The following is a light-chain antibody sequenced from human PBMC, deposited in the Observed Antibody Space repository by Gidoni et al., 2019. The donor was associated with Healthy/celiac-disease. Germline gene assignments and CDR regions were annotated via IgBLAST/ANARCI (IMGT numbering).Light chain of an antibody. CDR3: NSRDSSGNHPRG. J-gene: IGLJ2*01. V-gene: IGLV3-19*01. CDR2: GKN. CDR1: SLRSYY. Sequence: SSELTHDPAVSVALGQTVRITCQGDSLRSYYASWYQQKPGQAPVLVIYGKNNRPSGIPDRFSGSSSGNKASLTITGAQEEDEADYYCNSRDSSGNHPRGVGGGTKLTVL.